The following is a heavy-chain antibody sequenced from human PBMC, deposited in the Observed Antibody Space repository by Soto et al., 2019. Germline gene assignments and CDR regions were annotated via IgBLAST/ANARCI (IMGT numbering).Heavy chain of an antibody. V-gene: IGHV1-18*01. CDR3: ASGGSSGLPFYFDY. CDR2: ISAYNGNT. CDR1: GYTFTSYG. D-gene: IGHD6-19*01. Sequence: ASVKVSCKASGYTFTSYGISWVRQAPGQGLEWMGWISAYNGNTNYAQKLQGRVTMTTDTSTSTAYMELRSQRSGDTAVYYCASGGSSGLPFYFDYWGQGTLVTVSS. J-gene: IGHJ4*02.